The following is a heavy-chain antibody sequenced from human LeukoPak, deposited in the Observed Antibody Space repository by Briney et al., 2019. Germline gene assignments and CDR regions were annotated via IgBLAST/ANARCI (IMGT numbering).Heavy chain of an antibody. J-gene: IGHJ4*02. Sequence: GSLRLSCAASGFTFSSYAVHWVRQAPGKGLEWVAVISYDGSNKYYADSVKGRFTISRDNSKNTLYLQMNSLRAEDTAVYYCAKHRQYTVTVCTLDYWGQGTLLTVSS. V-gene: IGHV3-30-3*01. CDR2: ISYDGSNK. CDR1: GFTFSSYA. D-gene: IGHD4-11*01. CDR3: AKHRQYTVTVCTLDY.